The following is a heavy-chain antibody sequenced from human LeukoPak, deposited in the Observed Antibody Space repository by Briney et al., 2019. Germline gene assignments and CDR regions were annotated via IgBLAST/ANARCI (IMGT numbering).Heavy chain of an antibody. V-gene: IGHV3-66*01. J-gene: IGHJ5*02. CDR1: GFTVSSNY. D-gene: IGHD6-19*01. Sequence: GGSLRLSCAASGFTVSSNYMSWVRQAPGKGLEWVSVIYSGGSTYYADSVKGRFTISRDNSKNTLYLQMNGLRAEDTAVYYCARVAGAVAGYRVNWFDPWGQGTLVTVSS. CDR3: ARVAGAVAGYRVNWFDP. CDR2: IYSGGST.